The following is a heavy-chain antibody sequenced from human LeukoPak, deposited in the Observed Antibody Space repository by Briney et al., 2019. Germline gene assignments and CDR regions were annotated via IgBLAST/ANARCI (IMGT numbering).Heavy chain of an antibody. V-gene: IGHV3-74*01. CDR2: ISNDGTST. Sequence: GGSLRLSCAVSGLTFSNYWMHWVRQAPGKGLVWVSRISNDGTSTSYADSVKGRFTISRDNAKNTLYLQMNSLRGEDTAVYYCARGYYGARGVIITADYWGQGTLVTVSS. D-gene: IGHD3-10*01. CDR3: ARGYYGARGVIITADY. J-gene: IGHJ4*02. CDR1: GLTFSNYW.